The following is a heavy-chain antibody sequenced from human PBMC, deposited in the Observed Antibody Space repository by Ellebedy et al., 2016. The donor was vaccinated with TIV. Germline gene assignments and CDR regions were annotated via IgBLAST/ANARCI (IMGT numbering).Heavy chain of an antibody. CDR3: ASEPSYFYGASGIYLKDF. CDR1: GGSISGSDYY. D-gene: IGHD3-10*01. Sequence: MPSETLSLTCTVSGGSISGSDYYRGWIRQSPGKGLEWIASIYYSGRTYYTPSLRSRFTISVDTANNHFSLKLTSVTAADTAVYYCASEPSYFYGASGIYLKDFWGQGTLVTVSS. J-gene: IGHJ4*02. V-gene: IGHV4-39*02. CDR2: IYYSGRT.